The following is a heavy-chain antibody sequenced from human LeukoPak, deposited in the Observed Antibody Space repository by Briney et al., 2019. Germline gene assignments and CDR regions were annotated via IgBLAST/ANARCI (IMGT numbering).Heavy chain of an antibody. V-gene: IGHV3-73*01. CDR2: IRSKANNYAT. CDR3: TKHPSDDGGAIDY. Sequence: GGSLRLSCAASGFTFSGPAMHWVRQASGTGLEWVGRIRSKANNYATAYAASVKGRFTISRDDSKNTAYLQMNSLKTEDTAVYYCTKHPSDDGGAIDYWGQGTLVTVSS. J-gene: IGHJ4*02. CDR1: GFTFSGPA. D-gene: IGHD4-23*01.